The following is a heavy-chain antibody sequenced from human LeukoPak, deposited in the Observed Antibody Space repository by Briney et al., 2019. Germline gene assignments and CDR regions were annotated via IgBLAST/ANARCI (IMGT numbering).Heavy chain of an antibody. CDR2: IKEDGSEK. Sequence: GGSLRLSCVASGFTFSSYWMSWFRQAPGKGLEWVANIKEDGSEKYYADYVKGRFTISRDNAKNSLSLQMSSLRDEDTAVFYCARSRTAYYNVYTDFWGQGTLVTVSS. V-gene: IGHV3-7*01. D-gene: IGHD3-16*01. CDR1: GFTFSSYW. J-gene: IGHJ4*02. CDR3: ARSRTAYYNVYTDF.